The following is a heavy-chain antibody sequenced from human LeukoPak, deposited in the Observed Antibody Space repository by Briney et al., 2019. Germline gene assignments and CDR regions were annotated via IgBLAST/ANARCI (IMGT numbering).Heavy chain of an antibody. CDR1: GGSISSSSYY. D-gene: IGHD4-11*01. J-gene: IGHJ4*02. CDR3: ASTTVTTPFDY. CDR2: IYYSGST. V-gene: IGHV4-39*01. Sequence: PSETLSLTCTVSGGSISSSSYYWGWIRQPPGKGLEWIGSIYYSGSTYYNPSLKSRVTISVDTSKNQFSLKLSSVTAADTAVYYCASTTVTTPFDYWGQGTLVTVYS.